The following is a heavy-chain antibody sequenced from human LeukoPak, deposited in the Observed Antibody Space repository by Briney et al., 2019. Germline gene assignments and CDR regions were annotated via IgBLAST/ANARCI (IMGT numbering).Heavy chain of an antibody. CDR2: INSDGSST. J-gene: IGHJ6*02. D-gene: IGHD3-16*02. V-gene: IGHV3-74*01. Sequence: GGSLRLSCAASGFTFSSYWMHWVRQAPGKGLVWVSRINSDGSSTSYADSVKGRFTISRDNAKNSLYLQMSSLRADDTAVYYCARGGSYRAPDYNYYYGMDVWGQGTTVTVSS. CDR1: GFTFSSYW. CDR3: ARGGSYRAPDYNYYYGMDV.